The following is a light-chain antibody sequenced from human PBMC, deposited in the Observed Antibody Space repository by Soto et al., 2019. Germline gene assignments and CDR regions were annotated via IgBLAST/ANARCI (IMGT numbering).Light chain of an antibody. Sequence: EVVLTQSPATLSLSPGERATLSCRASESIGNYLAWYPQKLGQAPKLLIYDACHRAIGIPGRFSGDGSGTDFTLTISSLEPEDFAVYYCKWRSHWPPRLTFGGGTTVEIK. V-gene: IGKV3-11*01. CDR3: KWRSHWPPRLT. CDR2: DAC. J-gene: IGKJ4*01. CDR1: ESIGNY.